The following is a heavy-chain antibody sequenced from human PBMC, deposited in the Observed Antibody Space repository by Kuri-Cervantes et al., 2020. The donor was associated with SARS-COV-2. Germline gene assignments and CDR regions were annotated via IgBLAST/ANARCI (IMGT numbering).Heavy chain of an antibody. Sequence: ASVKVSCNASGYTFTSYAMPWVRQAPGQRLEWMGWINAGNGNTKYSQKFQGRVTITRDTSASTAYMELSSLRSEDTAVYYCARGGDFWYFYYGMDVWGQGTTVTVSS. J-gene: IGHJ6*02. V-gene: IGHV1-3*01. CDR2: INAGNGNT. D-gene: IGHD3-3*01. CDR1: GYTFTSYA. CDR3: ARGGDFWYFYYGMDV.